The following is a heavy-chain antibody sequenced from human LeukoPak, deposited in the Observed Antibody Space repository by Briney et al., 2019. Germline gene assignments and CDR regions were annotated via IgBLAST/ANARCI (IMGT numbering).Heavy chain of an antibody. CDR2: INHSGST. D-gene: IGHD3-10*01. J-gene: IGHJ5*02. CDR1: GGSFSGYY. CDR3: ARGSYYYRSGSLFRNWFYP. V-gene: IGHV4-34*01. Sequence: SETLTLTCAVYGGSFSGYYWSWIRQPPGKGLEWIGEINHSGSTNYNPSLKSRVTISVDTSKNQFSLKLSSVTAADTAVYYCARGSYYYRSGSLFRNWFYPWGQGTLVTVSS.